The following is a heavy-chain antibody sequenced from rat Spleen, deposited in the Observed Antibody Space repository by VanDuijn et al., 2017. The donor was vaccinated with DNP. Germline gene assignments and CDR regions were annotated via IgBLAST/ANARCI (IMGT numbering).Heavy chain of an antibody. CDR3: ASITTVFDY. V-gene: IGHV2S12*01. CDR1: GFSLTSYG. D-gene: IGHD1-1*01. Sequence: QVQLKESGPGLVQPSQTLSLTCTVSGFSLTSYGVNWVRQPPGKGLEWIAAISSGGSTYYNSALKSRLSISRDTSKSQVFLKMNSLQTEDTAMYFCASITTVFDYWGQGVMVTVSS. J-gene: IGHJ2*01. CDR2: ISSGGST.